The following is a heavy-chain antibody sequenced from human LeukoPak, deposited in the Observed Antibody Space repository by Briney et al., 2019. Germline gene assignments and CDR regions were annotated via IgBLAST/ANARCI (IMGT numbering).Heavy chain of an antibody. CDR3: ARHLSGVTGYTYGRGIDY. CDR1: GFIFSKYT. V-gene: IGHV3-21*01. Sequence: GGSLRLCCAASGFIFSKYTMNWVRQAPGKGLEWVSSITTSSSYIYHADSVKGRFTISRDNAKNSLYLQVNSLRAEDTAVYYCARHLSGVTGYTYGRGIDYWGRGTLVTVSS. CDR2: ITTSSSYI. D-gene: IGHD5-18*01. J-gene: IGHJ4*02.